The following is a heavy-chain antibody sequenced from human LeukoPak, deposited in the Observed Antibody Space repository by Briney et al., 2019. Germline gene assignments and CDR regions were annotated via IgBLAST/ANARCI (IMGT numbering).Heavy chain of an antibody. J-gene: IGHJ4*02. V-gene: IGHV3-7*05. CDR1: GFAFSSYW. CDR3: ARSEGF. Sequence: GGSLRLSCAASGFAFSSYWMSWVRQAPGEGLEWVANIKDDGSQKYYVDSVNGRFTISRDNAKNSLFLQMSSLRAEDTAVYYCARSEGFWGQGTLVTVSS. CDR2: IKDDGSQK.